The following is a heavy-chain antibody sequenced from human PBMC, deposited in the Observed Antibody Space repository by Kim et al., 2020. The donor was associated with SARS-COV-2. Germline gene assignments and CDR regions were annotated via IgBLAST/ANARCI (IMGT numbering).Heavy chain of an antibody. CDR3: SRHDGGRILLWFGVRY. D-gene: IGHD3-10*01. Sequence: SETLSLTCTVSGGSISSSSYYWGWIRQPPGKELEGIGSIYYSGSTYYNPSLKRRVTISVDTSQNQLYLKLISETAAATAVYYCSRHDGGRILLWFGVRY. V-gene: IGHV4-39*01. J-gene: IGHJ2*01. CDR1: GGSISSSSYY. CDR2: IYYSGST.